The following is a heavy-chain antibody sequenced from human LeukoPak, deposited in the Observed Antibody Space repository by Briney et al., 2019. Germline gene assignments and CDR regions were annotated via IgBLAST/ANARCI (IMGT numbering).Heavy chain of an antibody. CDR2: ISSSGSTI. D-gene: IGHD2-21*02. J-gene: IGHJ4*02. CDR1: GFTFSDYY. Sequence: GGSLRLSCAASGFTFSDYYMSWIRQAPGKGLEWVSYISSSGSTIYYTDSVKGRFTISRDNGKNSLFLHLSSLTAEDTAVYYCARDHDFAFDNWGQGTLVTVSS. V-gene: IGHV3-11*04. CDR3: ARDHDFAFDN.